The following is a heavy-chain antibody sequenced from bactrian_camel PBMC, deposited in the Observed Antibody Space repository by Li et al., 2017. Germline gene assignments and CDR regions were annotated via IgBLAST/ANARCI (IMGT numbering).Heavy chain of an antibody. CDR3: TKETEWVGYHEFAVH. D-gene: IGHD5*01. Sequence: VQLVESGGGSVQVGGSLRLSCKVSRYVSSRYCMAWFRQVPGKEREGVAAITHGIGDVGIPYYPDSVKGRFTISQDNAKNTLYLQLNSLKTEDMAMYYCTKETEWVGYHEFAVHWGQGTQVTVS. V-gene: IGHV3S1*01. CDR2: ITHGIGDVGIP. CDR1: RYVSSRYC. J-gene: IGHJ4*01.